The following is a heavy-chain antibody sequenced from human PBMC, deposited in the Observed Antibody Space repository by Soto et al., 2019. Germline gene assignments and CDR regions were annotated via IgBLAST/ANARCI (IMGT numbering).Heavy chain of an antibody. V-gene: IGHV3-7*04. CDR3: ARETYYYAA. D-gene: IGHD3-10*01. CDR1: GFSFSNYW. CDR2: IKEDGSQY. J-gene: IGHJ4*02. Sequence: PGGSLRLSCAASGFSFSNYWMAWVRQAPGKGLEWVANIKEDGSQYTYVGSVKGRFTISRDNAKNSLYLQMNSLRAEDTAVYYCARETYYYAAWGQGTLVTVSS.